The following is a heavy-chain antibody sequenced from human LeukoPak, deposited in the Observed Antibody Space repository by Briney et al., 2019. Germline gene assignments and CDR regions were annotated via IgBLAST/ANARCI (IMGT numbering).Heavy chain of an antibody. CDR2: IWFDGSNE. D-gene: IGHD2-2*01. CDR1: GFTFSNYG. CDR3: SRDVEVDCSTTSCCPFDY. J-gene: IGHJ4*02. V-gene: IGHV3-33*01. Sequence: GRALRLSCAASGFTFSNYGMHWVRQAPGKGLEWVAVIWFDGSNEYYADSVKGRFTISRDNSKNTLYLQMNSLRAEDTAVYFCSRDVEVDCSTTSCCPFDYWGQGSLVTVSS.